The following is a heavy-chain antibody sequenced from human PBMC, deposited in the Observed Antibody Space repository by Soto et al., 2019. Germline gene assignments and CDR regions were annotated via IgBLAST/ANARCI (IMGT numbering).Heavy chain of an antibody. V-gene: IGHV1-18*01. J-gene: IGHJ4*02. CDR2: SSAYNGNT. CDR1: GYTFTSYG. Sequence: QVQLVQSGAEVKKPGASVKVSCKASGYTFTSYGISWVRQAPGQGLEWMGWSSAYNGNTNYAQKLQGRVTMTTDTSTSTAYMELRSLRSDDTAVYYCARNPHSYSSGWYGRGDYWGQGTLVTVSS. CDR3: ARNPHSYSSGWYGRGDY. D-gene: IGHD6-19*01.